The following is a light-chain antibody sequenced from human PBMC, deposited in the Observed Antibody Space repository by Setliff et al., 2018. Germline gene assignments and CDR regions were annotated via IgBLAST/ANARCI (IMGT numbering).Light chain of an antibody. J-gene: IGLJ3*02. CDR2: DVS. CDR1: SSDVGAYNY. CDR3: CSFAGAGWV. Sequence: SALAQPASVSGSPGQSIIISCTGTSSDVGAYNYVSWYQQHPGKAPKLIIYDVSNRPSGVSNRFSASKSGNTASLTISGLQAEDEADYYCCSFAGAGWVFGGGTK. V-gene: IGLV2-14*03.